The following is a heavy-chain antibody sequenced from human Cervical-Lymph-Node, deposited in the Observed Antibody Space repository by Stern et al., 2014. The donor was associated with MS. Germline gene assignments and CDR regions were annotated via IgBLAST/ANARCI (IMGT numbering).Heavy chain of an antibody. CDR3: ARGSGRDFFDY. CDR1: GYRFTNYW. D-gene: IGHD3-3*01. V-gene: IGHV5-51*01. Sequence: EVQLVQSGAEVKKPGEFLKISCKGSGYRFTNYWIGWVRQMPGKGLEWRVIIYPGASEARYSPSFQGQVTISADKSISTAYLQWSSLKASDTAMYYCARGSGRDFFDYWGQGTLVTVSS. CDR2: IYPGASEA. J-gene: IGHJ4*02.